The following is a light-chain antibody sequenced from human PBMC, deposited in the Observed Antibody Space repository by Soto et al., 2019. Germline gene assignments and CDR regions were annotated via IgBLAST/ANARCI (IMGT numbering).Light chain of an antibody. Sequence: EIILTQSPASLSVSPGERATLSCRASQSVNNNLAWYQQKRGQAPRLLIYGASTRATGIPGRFRGSGSGTEFTLTITSLQSEDFAVYYCQQSSNWPLTFGPGTKVDIK. CDR2: GAS. V-gene: IGKV3-15*01. CDR1: QSVNNN. J-gene: IGKJ3*01. CDR3: QQSSNWPLT.